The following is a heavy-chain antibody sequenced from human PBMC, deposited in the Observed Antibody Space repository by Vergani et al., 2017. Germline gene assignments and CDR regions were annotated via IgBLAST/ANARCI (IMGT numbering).Heavy chain of an antibody. CDR2: ISSSSSTI. D-gene: IGHD2-15*01. Sequence: EVQLVESGGGLVQPGGSLRLSCAASGFTFSSYSMNWVRQAPGKGLEWVSYISSSSSTIYYADSVKGQFTISRDNAKNSLYLQRNSLRAEDTAVYYCAGPLVVVAGNVDYWGQGTLVTVSS. CDR1: GFTFSSYS. J-gene: IGHJ4*02. V-gene: IGHV3-48*01. CDR3: AGPLVVVAGNVDY.